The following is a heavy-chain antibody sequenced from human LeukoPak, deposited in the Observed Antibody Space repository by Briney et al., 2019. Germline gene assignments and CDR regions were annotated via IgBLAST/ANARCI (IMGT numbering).Heavy chain of an antibody. CDR1: GLTFSSYW. CDR2: IKQDGSAK. CDR3: AKSLLTTASGTGRAFDI. V-gene: IGHV3-7*03. D-gene: IGHD1-26*01. Sequence: GGSLRLSCAASGLTFSSYWMSWVRQAPGKGLEWVANIKQDGSAKYYVDSVKGRFTISRDNAKNSLYLQMNSLRAEDTAEYYCAKSLLTTASGTGRAFDIWGQGTMVTVSS. J-gene: IGHJ3*02.